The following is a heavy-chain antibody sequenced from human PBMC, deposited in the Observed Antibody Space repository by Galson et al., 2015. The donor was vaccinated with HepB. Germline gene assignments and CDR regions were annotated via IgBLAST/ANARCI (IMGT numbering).Heavy chain of an antibody. J-gene: IGHJ4*02. Sequence: LSLTCTASGGSISNYFWSWIRQPAGKGLEWIGRIYTSGSTNYNPSLKSRVTLSVNTSKNQFSLRLTSVTAADTAVYYCARERGGRELDYWGQGTLVTVSS. CDR2: IYTSGST. V-gene: IGHV4-4*07. D-gene: IGHD1-26*01. CDR1: GGSISNYF. CDR3: ARERGGRELDY.